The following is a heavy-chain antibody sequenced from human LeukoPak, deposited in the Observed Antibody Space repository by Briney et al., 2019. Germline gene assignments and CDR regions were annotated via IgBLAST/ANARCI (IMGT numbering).Heavy chain of an antibody. D-gene: IGHD6-19*01. CDR2: ISAYNGNT. Sequence: ASVKVSCKASGYTFTSYGISWVRQAPGQGLEWMGWISAYNGNTNYAQKLQGRVTMTTDTSTSTACMELRSLRSDDTAVYYCARDFSSGWWDYWGQGTLVTVSS. CDR1: GYTFTSYG. J-gene: IGHJ4*02. V-gene: IGHV1-18*04. CDR3: ARDFSSGWWDY.